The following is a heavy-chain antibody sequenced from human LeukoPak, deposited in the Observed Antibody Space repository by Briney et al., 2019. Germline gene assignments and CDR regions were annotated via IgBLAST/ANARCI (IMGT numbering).Heavy chain of an antibody. CDR2: ISAYNGNT. CDR3: ARVVYCSGGSCTTLDYYMDV. Sequence: GASVKVSCKASGYTFTSYGISWVRQAPGQGLEWMGWISAYNGNTNYAQKLQSRVTMTTDTSTSTAYMELRSLRSDDTAVYYCARVVYCSGGSCTTLDYYMDVWGKGTTVTVSS. J-gene: IGHJ6*03. D-gene: IGHD2-15*01. CDR1: GYTFTSYG. V-gene: IGHV1-18*01.